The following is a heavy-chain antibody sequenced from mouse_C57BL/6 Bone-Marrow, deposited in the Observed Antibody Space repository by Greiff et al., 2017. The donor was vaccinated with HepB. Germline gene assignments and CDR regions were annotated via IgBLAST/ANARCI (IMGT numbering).Heavy chain of an antibody. D-gene: IGHD1-1*01. Sequence: EVKLVESGPGLVKPSQSLSLTCSVTGYSITSGYYWNWIRQFPGNKLEWMGYISYDGSNNYNPSLKNRISITRDTSKNQFFLKLNSVTTEDTATYYCAREPHYYGSSYGWYFDVWGTGTTVTVSS. CDR2: ISYDGSN. V-gene: IGHV3-6*01. CDR3: AREPHYYGSSYGWYFDV. CDR1: GYSITSGYY. J-gene: IGHJ1*03.